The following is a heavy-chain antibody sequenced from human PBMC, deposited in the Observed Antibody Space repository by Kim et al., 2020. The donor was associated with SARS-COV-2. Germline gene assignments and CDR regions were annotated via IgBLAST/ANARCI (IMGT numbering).Heavy chain of an antibody. CDR1: GFTFSSYS. D-gene: IGHD3-3*01. CDR3: ASDYLPIFGVVKRSSYFDY. V-gene: IGHV3-21*01. CDR2: ISSSSSYI. Sequence: GGSLRLSCAASGFTFSSYSMNWVRQAPGKGLEWVSSISSSSSYIYYADSVKGRFTISRDNAKNSLYLQMNSLRAEDTAVYYCASDYLPIFGVVKRSSYFDYWGQGTLVTVSS. J-gene: IGHJ4*02.